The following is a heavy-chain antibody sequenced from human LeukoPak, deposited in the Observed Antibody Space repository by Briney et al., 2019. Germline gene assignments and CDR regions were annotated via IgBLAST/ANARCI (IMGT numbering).Heavy chain of an antibody. J-gene: IGHJ4*02. V-gene: IGHV4-31*03. CDR3: ARADYYGSGSYPLCYFDY. D-gene: IGHD3-10*01. CDR1: GGSISSGGYY. Sequence: SETLSLTCTVSGGSISSGGYYWSWIRQHPGKGLEWLGYIYYSGSTYYNPSLKSRVTISVDTSKNQFSLKLSSVTAADTAVYYCARADYYGSGSYPLCYFDYWGQGTLVTVSS. CDR2: IYYSGST.